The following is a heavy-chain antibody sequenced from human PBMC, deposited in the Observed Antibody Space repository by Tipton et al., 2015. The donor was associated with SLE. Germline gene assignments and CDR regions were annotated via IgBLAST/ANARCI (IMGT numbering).Heavy chain of an antibody. V-gene: IGHV3-33*01. D-gene: IGHD6-13*01. CDR2: IWYDGSNE. CDR3: ARDGWGAEAAASTNDYYFDY. CDR1: GFTFSRHG. Sequence: SLRLSCAASGFTFSRHGMHWVRQAPGKGLEWVAGIWYDGSNEYYRDSVKGRFTISRDNSKNTLYLHMNSLRAEDTAVYYCARDGWGAEAAASTNDYYFDYWGQGTLVTVSS. J-gene: IGHJ4*02.